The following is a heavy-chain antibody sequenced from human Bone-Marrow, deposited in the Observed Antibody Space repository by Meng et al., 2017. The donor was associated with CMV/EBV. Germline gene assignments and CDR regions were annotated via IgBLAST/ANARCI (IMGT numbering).Heavy chain of an antibody. D-gene: IGHD3-3*01. J-gene: IGHJ6*02. Sequence: GSLRLSCAVYGGSFSGYYWSRIRQPPGKGLEWIGEINHSGSTNYNPSLKSRVTISVDTSKNQFSLKLSSVTAADTAVYYCARDLLAAFGVVTLYYYYGMDVWGQGTTVTVSS. V-gene: IGHV4-34*01. CDR2: INHSGST. CDR1: GGSFSGYY. CDR3: ARDLLAAFGVVTLYYYYGMDV.